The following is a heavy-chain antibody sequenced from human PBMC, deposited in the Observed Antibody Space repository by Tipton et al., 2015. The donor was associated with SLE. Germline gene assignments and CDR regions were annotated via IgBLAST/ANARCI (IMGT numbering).Heavy chain of an antibody. J-gene: IGHJ5*02. CDR2: IRYDGSNK. D-gene: IGHD5-24*01. CDR1: GFTFSSYG. V-gene: IGHV3-30*02. Sequence: SLRLSCAASGFTFSSYGMHWVRQAPGKGLEWVAFIRYDGSNKYYADSVKGRFTISRDNAKNSLYLQMNSLRAEDTAVYYCARDRRVENWFDPWGQGTLVTVSS. CDR3: ARDRRVENWFDP.